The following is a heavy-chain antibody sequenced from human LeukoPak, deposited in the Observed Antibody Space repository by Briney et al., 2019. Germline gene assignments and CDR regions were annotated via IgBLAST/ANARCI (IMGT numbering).Heavy chain of an antibody. CDR2: ISTNGVST. Sequence: GGSLRLSCATSEFIFSDYEMHWVRQTPGRGLEYVSGISTNGVSTYYAMSVKGRLIISRDNSKNTLYLQMGSLKPEDMAVYYCARSTEGTAHFDYWGQGALVTVSS. J-gene: IGHJ4*02. V-gene: IGHV3-64*01. CDR1: EFIFSDYE. CDR3: ARSTEGTAHFDY. D-gene: IGHD1-7*01.